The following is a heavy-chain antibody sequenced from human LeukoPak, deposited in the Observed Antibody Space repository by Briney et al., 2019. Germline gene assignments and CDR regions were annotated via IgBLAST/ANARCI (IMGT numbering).Heavy chain of an antibody. D-gene: IGHD1-1*01. V-gene: IGHV3-7*04. Sequence: GGSLRLSCAASGFTFSACAMHWVRQAPGKGPEWVANIKEDGSATYYVDSVKGRFTISRDNAKKSLYLQMNSLRAEYTAVYYCARDSPGYLAYDSWGQGTLVTVSS. CDR1: GFTFSACA. CDR3: ARDSPGYLAYDS. J-gene: IGHJ4*02. CDR2: IKEDGSAT.